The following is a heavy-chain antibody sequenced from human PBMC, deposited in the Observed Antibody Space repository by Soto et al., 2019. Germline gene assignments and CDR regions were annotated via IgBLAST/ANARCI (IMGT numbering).Heavy chain of an antibody. CDR3: ARDPTYDILTGYSQPYGMDV. Sequence: ASVKVSCKASGYTFTGYYMHWVRQAPGQGLEWMGWINPNSGGTNYAQKFQGWVTMTRDTSISTAYMELSRLRSDDTAVYYCARDPTYDILTGYSQPYGMDVWGQGTTVTVSS. V-gene: IGHV1-2*04. D-gene: IGHD3-9*01. J-gene: IGHJ6*02. CDR2: INPNSGGT. CDR1: GYTFTGYY.